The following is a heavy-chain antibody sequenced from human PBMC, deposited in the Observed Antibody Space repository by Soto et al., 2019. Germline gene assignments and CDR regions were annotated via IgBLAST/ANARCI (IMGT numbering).Heavy chain of an antibody. V-gene: IGHV3-30*18. CDR2: ISYDGSNK. D-gene: IGHD2-15*01. J-gene: IGHJ1*01. CDR1: GFTFSSYG. CDR3: AKGGEGFMELVVVVAANR. Sequence: GGSLRLSCAASGFTFSSYGMHWVRQAPGKGLEWVAVISYDGSNKYYADSVKGRFTISRDNSKNTLYLQMNSLRAEDTAVYYCAKGGEGFMELVVVVAANRWGQGTLATVSS.